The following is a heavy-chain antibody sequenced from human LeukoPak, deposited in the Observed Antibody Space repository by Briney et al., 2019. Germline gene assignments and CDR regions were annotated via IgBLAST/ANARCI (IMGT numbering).Heavy chain of an antibody. Sequence: GGSLRLSCVASGFTFYDYAMHWVRQAPGKGLEWVSLIGGDGGSTYYADSVKGRFTISRDNSKNSLYLQMNSLRTEDTALYYCAKDPSIYSSSWPEYFQHWGQGTLVTVSS. D-gene: IGHD6-13*01. J-gene: IGHJ1*01. CDR3: AKDPSIYSSSWPEYFQH. V-gene: IGHV3-43*02. CDR2: IGGDGGST. CDR1: GFTFYDYA.